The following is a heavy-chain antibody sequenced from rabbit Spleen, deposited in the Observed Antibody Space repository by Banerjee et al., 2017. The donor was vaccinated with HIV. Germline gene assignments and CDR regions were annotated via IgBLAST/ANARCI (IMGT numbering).Heavy chain of an antibody. D-gene: IGHD1-1*01. V-gene: IGHV1S40*01. J-gene: IGHJ4*01. CDR2: INIVTGKS. CDR1: GFSFNSGYD. CDR3: ARDLVAVIGWNFYL. Sequence: QSLEESGGGLVKPGASLTLTCKASGFSFNSGYDMCWVRQAPGKGLEWIACINIVTGKSVYASWAKGRFTMSRTSSTTVTLQMTSLTAADTATYFCARDLVAVIGWNFYLWGPGTLVTVS.